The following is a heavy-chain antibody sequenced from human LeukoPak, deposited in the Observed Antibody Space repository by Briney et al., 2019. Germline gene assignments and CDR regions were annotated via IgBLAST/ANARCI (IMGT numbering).Heavy chain of an antibody. CDR3: ARAWSGSYYNGFDY. J-gene: IGHJ4*02. CDR1: GFTFSSYS. Sequence: GGSLRLSCAASGFTFSSYSMNWVRQAPGKGLEWVSSISSSSSYIYYGDSVKGRFTISRDNAENSLYLQMNSLRAEDTAVYYCARAWSGSYYNGFDYWGQGTLVTVSS. D-gene: IGHD3-10*01. CDR2: ISSSSSYI. V-gene: IGHV3-21*01.